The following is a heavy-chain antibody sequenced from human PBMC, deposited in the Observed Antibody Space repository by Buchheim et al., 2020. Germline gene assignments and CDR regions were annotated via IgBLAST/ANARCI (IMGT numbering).Heavy chain of an antibody. CDR3: AREAYGDLYFDS. J-gene: IGHJ4*02. D-gene: IGHD4-17*01. CDR1: GFTFSHYA. V-gene: IGHV3-30-3*01. CDR2: MSYDGSNQ. Sequence: VQLVESGGGVVQPGRSLRISCEASGFTFSHYAMHWVRQAPGRGLEWVAVMSYDGSNQYYADSVKGRFTISRDNSKSTLYLQMISLEVEDTAVYYCAREAYGDLYFDSWGQGTL.